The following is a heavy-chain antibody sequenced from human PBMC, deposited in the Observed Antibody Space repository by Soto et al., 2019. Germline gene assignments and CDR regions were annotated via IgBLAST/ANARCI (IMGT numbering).Heavy chain of an antibody. CDR1: GGSISSYY. J-gene: IGHJ4*02. CDR3: ARDRSTVFDY. V-gene: IGHV4-59*01. CDR2: IYYSGST. D-gene: IGHD4-17*01. Sequence: QVQLQESGPGLVKPSETLSLTCTVSGGSISSYYWSWIRQPPGKGLEWIGYIYYSGSTNYNPSLKSRVTISVDTYKNQFSLKLSSVTAADTAVYYCARDRSTVFDYWGQGTLVTVSS.